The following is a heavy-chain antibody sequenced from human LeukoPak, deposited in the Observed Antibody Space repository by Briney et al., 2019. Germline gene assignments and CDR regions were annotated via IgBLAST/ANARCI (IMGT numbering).Heavy chain of an antibody. CDR3: ARGDYYDSSGYLR. J-gene: IGHJ4*02. D-gene: IGHD3-22*01. CDR2: IIPILGIT. Sequence: ASVKVSCKASGGTFSSYAFSWVRQAPGQGLEWMGRIIPILGITNYAQKFQGRVTITADTSTSTAYMELSSLRSDDTAVYYCARGDYYDSSGYLRWGQGTLVTVSS. CDR1: GGTFSSYA. V-gene: IGHV1-69*04.